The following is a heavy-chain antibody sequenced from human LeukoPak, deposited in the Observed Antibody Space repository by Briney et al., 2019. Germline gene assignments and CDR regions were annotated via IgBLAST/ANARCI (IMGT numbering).Heavy chain of an antibody. J-gene: IGHJ3*02. V-gene: IGHV4-39*07. CDR2: IYYSGST. CDR1: GGSISSSSNY. D-gene: IGHD3-10*01. Sequence: SETLSLTCTVSGGSISSSSNYWGRIRQPPGKGLEWIGSIYYSGSTYYNPSLKSRVTISVDTSKNQFSLKLSSVTAADTAVYYCARGELLWFGANAFDIWGQGTMVTVSS. CDR3: ARGELLWFGANAFDI.